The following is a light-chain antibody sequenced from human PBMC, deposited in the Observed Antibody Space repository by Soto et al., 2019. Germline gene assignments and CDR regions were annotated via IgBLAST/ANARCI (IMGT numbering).Light chain of an antibody. CDR1: SSDVGGYNY. CDR3: SSYAGSKGV. V-gene: IGLV2-8*01. Sequence: QSALTQPPSASGSPGQSVTISCTGTSSDVGGYNYVSWYQQHPGKAPTLMIYEVSKRPSGVPDRFSGSKSGNTASLTVSGLQAEDGADYYCSSYAGSKGVFGGGTKLTVL. CDR2: EVS. J-gene: IGLJ2*01.